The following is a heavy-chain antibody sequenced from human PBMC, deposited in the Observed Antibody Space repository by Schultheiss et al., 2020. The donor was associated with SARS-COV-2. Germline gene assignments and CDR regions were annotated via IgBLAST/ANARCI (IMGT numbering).Heavy chain of an antibody. CDR3: ARESHYYDSS. J-gene: IGHJ4*02. CDR1: GGSFSGYY. D-gene: IGHD3-22*01. CDR2: INHSGST. Sequence: SETLSLTCAVYGGSFSGYYWSWIRQPPGKGLEWIGEINHSGSTYYNPSLKSRVTISVDTSKNQFSLKLSSVTAADTAVYYCARESHYYDSSWGQGTLVTVSS. V-gene: IGHV4-34*01.